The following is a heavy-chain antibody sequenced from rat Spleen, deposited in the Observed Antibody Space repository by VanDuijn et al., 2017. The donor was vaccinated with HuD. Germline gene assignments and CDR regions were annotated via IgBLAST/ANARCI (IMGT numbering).Heavy chain of an antibody. CDR2: ISTGGGNT. Sequence: EVKLVESGGGLVQPGRSLKLSCAASGFNFNDYWMGWVRQAPTKGLEWIASISTGGGNTYYRDSVKGRFTISRDNAKNTQYLQMDSLRSEDTATYYCARGYVMDAWGQGASVTVSS. J-gene: IGHJ4*01. V-gene: IGHV5S13*01. CDR1: GFNFNDYW. CDR3: ARGYVMDA.